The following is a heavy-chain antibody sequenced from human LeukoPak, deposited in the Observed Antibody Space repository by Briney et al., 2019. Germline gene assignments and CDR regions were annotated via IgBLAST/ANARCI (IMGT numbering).Heavy chain of an antibody. D-gene: IGHD2-2*01. CDR3: AKTGCSSTSCSSLFDY. V-gene: IGHV3-23*01. CDR2: ISGSGGST. Sequence: GGSLRLSCAASGFTFSSYAMSWVRQAPGKGLEWVSAISGSGGSTYYADSVKGRFTISRDNSKNTLYLQMNSLRAEDTAVYYCAKTGCSSTSCSSLFDYWGQGTLVTVSS. CDR1: GFTFSSYA. J-gene: IGHJ4*02.